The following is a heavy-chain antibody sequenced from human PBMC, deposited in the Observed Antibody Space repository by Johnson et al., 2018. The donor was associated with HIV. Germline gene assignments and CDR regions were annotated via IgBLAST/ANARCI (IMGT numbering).Heavy chain of an antibody. D-gene: IGHD3-22*01. CDR1: GFTFDDYA. CDR3: ASSLHYYDSSGYRGAFDI. Sequence: VLLVESGGVVVQPGGSLRLSCAASGFTFDDYAMHWVRQAPGKGLEWVSLIIWDGGSPYYAASVQGRFTISRDNSKNSLYLQMNSLRAEDTALYYCASSLHYYDSSGYRGAFDIWGQGTMVTVSS. V-gene: IGHV3-43D*03. J-gene: IGHJ3*02. CDR2: IIWDGGSP.